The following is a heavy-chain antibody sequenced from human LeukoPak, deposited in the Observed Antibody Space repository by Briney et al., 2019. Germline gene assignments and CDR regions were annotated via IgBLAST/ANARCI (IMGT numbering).Heavy chain of an antibody. CDR1: GFTVSSNY. J-gene: IGHJ3*02. CDR3: ARASHHYLRWGTAFDI. Sequence: GGSLRLSCAASGFTVSSNYMSWVRQAPGKGLEWVSVIYSGGSTYYADSVKGRFTISRHNSKNTLYLQMNSLRAEDTAVYYCARASHHYLRWGTAFDIWGQGTMVTVSS. CDR2: IYSGGST. D-gene: IGHD2-21*01. V-gene: IGHV3-53*04.